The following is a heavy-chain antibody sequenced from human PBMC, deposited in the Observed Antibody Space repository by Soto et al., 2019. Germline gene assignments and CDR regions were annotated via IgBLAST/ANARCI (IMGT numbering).Heavy chain of an antibody. CDR2: ISGSGGST. CDR1: GFTFSSYA. CDR3: AKFLSPYSSRWYAPFDY. Sequence: EVQLLESGGGLVQPGGSLRLSCAASGFTFSSYAMSWVRQAPGKGLEWVSAISGSGGSTYYADSVKGRFTISRDNSKNTLYLQMNSLRAEDTAVYYCAKFLSPYSSRWYAPFDYWGQGTLVTVSS. D-gene: IGHD6-19*01. J-gene: IGHJ4*02. V-gene: IGHV3-23*01.